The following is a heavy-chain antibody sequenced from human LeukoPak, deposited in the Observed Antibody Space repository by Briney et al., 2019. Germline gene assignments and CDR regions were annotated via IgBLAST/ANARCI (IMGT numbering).Heavy chain of an antibody. CDR2: ISGSGDNT. CDR3: AKMKGHPLPKYYMDV. Sequence: GGSLRLSCAASGFTFSGFAMSRVRRTPGKGLEWVSGISGSGDNTLYADSVRGRFTISRDNSKNTLYLEMNSLRAEDTAIYYCAKMKGHPLPKYYMDVWGQGTTVTVSS. CDR1: GFTFSGFA. D-gene: IGHD1-26*01. J-gene: IGHJ6*01. V-gene: IGHV3-23*01.